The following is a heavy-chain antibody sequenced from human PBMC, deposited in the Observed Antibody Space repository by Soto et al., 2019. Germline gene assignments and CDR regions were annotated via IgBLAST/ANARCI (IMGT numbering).Heavy chain of an antibody. D-gene: IGHD2-21*01. CDR2: IFWDGDR. Sequence: GSGPTLVNPTQTLTLTCSFSGFSLSTDGVGIGWIRQPPGKGLEWLALIFWDGDRRHNPSLKSRLTITTDTSKTQVVLTMTNMDPVATATYYCAHSLRRASCGGGNCYFFDFWGQGTPVTVSS. V-gene: IGHV2-5*02. J-gene: IGHJ4*02. CDR3: AHSLRRASCGGGNCYFFDF. CDR1: GFSLSTDGVG.